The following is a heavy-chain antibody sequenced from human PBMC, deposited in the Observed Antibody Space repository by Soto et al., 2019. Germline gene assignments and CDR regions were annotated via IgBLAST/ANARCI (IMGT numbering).Heavy chain of an antibody. V-gene: IGHV3-23*01. D-gene: IGHD3-9*01. CDR3: ASSTRYFDWLPPYYFDY. CDR1: GFTFSSYA. Sequence: GGSLRLSCAASGFTFSSYAMHWVRQAPGKGLEWVSAISGSGGSTYYADSVKGRFTISRDNSKNTLYLQMNSLRAEDTAVYYCASSTRYFDWLPPYYFDYWGQGTLVTVSS. J-gene: IGHJ4*02. CDR2: ISGSGGST.